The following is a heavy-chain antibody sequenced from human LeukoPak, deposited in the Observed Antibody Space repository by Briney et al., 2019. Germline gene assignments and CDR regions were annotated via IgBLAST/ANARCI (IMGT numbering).Heavy chain of an antibody. CDR3: ASHPQGYSGYLY. J-gene: IGHJ4*02. CDR2: INPSGGST. D-gene: IGHD5-12*01. V-gene: IGHV1-46*01. CDR1: GYTFTTYH. Sequence: GASVKLSCKTSGYTFTTYHMHWVRQAPGQGLEWMGIINPSGGSTSYAQRFQGRVTMTRDTSTSTVYMELSSLTSEDTAVYYCASHPQGYSGYLYWGQGTLVTVSS.